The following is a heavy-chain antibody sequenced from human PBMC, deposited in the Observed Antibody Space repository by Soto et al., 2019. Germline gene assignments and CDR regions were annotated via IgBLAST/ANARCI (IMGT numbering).Heavy chain of an antibody. J-gene: IGHJ4*02. D-gene: IGHD4-17*01. CDR3: VRVAYGDLGG. CDR1: GFTFSSYW. CDR2: IKSDGSDT. Sequence: EVQLVESGGGLVQPGGSLRLSCAASGFTFSSYWMHWVRQAPGKGLXWVSRIKSDGSDTSYADSVKGRFTISRXXAKNTLYLQMSSLRAEDTAVYYCVRVAYGDLGGWGQGTLVTVSS. V-gene: IGHV3-74*01.